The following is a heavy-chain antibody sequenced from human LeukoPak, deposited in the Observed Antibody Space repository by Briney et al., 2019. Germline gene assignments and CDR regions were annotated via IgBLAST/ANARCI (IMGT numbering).Heavy chain of an antibody. CDR2: TYYRSKWYN. D-gene: IGHD3-10*01. CDR3: ARDLRDYGSGNLMGY. J-gene: IGHJ4*02. CDR1: GDSVSSNSAA. V-gene: IGHV6-1*01. Sequence: SQTLSLTCAISGDSVSSNSAAWNWIRQSPSRGLEWLGRTYYRSKWYNDYAVSVKSRITINPDTSKNQFSLQLSSVTAADTAVYYCARDLRDYGSGNLMGYWGQGTLVTVSS.